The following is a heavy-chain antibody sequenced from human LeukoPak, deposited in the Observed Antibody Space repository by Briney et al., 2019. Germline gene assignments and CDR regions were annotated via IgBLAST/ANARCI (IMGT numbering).Heavy chain of an antibody. CDR2: ISSRGSTT. J-gene: IGHJ3*02. Sequence: GGSLRLSCAASGFTFSGYYMSWIRQAPGKGLEWVSYISSRGSTTYYADSVKGRFTIYRDNAKNSLYLQMTSPRAADPAVSSCARDRPPYGISWSDAFYIWGQGTMVTVSS. D-gene: IGHD6-13*01. CDR3: ARDRPPYGISWSDAFYI. V-gene: IGHV3-11*01. CDR1: GFTFSGYY.